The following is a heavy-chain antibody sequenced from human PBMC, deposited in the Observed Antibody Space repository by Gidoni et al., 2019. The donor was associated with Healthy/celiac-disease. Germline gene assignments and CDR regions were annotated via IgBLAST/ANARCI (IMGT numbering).Heavy chain of an antibody. J-gene: IGHJ5*02. CDR2: IYPGDSYT. V-gene: IGHV5-51*01. CDR1: GYSFTSYC. CDR3: ARDPSLPTELEPRGESWFDP. D-gene: IGHD1-1*01. Sequence: EVQLVQSGAEVKKPGESLKISCKGSGYSFTSYCIGWVRQMPGKGLEWMGIIYPGDSYTRYSPSFQGQVTISADKSISTAYLQWSSLKASDTAMYYCARDPSLPTELEPRGESWFDPWGQGTLVTVSS.